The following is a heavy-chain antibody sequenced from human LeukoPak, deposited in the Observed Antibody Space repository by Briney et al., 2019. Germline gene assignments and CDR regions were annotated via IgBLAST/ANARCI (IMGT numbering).Heavy chain of an antibody. V-gene: IGHV3-30*04. D-gene: IGHD4-17*01. CDR3: VRDLSGHYSFDH. CDR1: GFTFDDYA. J-gene: IGHJ4*02. Sequence: AGGSLRLSCAASGFTFDDYAMHWVRRAPGKGLEWVTFVSSEGDRRYYADSVKGRFTNSRDDSKNTLYLQMNSLRPEDTALYYCVRDLSGHYSFDHWGQGALVTVSS. CDR2: VSSEGDRR.